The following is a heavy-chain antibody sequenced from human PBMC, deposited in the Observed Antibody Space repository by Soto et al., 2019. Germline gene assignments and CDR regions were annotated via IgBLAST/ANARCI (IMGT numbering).Heavy chain of an antibody. CDR2: ISAYNGKT. D-gene: IGHD3-22*01. CDR3: ARYYYDSSGYYSLDY. J-gene: IGHJ4*02. Sequence: QVQLVQSGAEVKKPGASVKVSCKASGYTFTSYGISWVRQAPGQGLEWMGWISAYNGKTNHAQKLQGRVTMTTDTPTSTAYMELRSLRSDDTAVYYCARYYYDSSGYYSLDYWGQGTLVTVSS. V-gene: IGHV1-18*01. CDR1: GYTFTSYG.